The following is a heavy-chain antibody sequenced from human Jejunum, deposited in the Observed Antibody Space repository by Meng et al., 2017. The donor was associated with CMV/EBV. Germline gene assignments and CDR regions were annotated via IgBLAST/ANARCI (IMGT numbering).Heavy chain of an antibody. CDR1: GGTISGYY. Sequence: SLPCPVSGGTISGYYWGWIRPPPGKGLEWVGYIYYTGGTNYNPSLESRASIALDRSKNQISLKLTSVTAADTAVYYCARVRGGFDPWGQGTLVTVSS. J-gene: IGHJ5*02. V-gene: IGHV4-59*01. CDR3: ARVRGGFDP. CDR2: IYYTGGT.